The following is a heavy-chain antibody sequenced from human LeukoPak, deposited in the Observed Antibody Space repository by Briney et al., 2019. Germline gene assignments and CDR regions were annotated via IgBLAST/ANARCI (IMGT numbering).Heavy chain of an antibody. J-gene: IGHJ3*02. CDR3: ARDGAPRYCSGGSCYPVSDAFDI. V-gene: IGHV3-23*01. CDR2: ISGSGGST. Sequence: PGGSLRLSCAASGFTFSSYAMSWVRQAPGKGLEWVSAISGSGGSTYYADSVKGRFTISRDNAKNSLYLQMNSLRAEDTAVYYCARDGAPRYCSGGSCYPVSDAFDIWGQGTMVTVSS. CDR1: GFTFSSYA. D-gene: IGHD2-15*01.